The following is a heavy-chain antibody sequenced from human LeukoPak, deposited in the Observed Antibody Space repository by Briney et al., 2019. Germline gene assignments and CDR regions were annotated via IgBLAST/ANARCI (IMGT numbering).Heavy chain of an antibody. Sequence: ASVKVSCKASGGTFSSYAISWVRQAPGQGLEWMGRIIPILGIANYAQKLQGRVTMTTDTSTSTAYMELRSLRSDDTAVYYCARDRSLSYGSVDYWGQGTLVTVSS. D-gene: IGHD3-10*01. CDR3: ARDRSLSYGSVDY. J-gene: IGHJ4*02. V-gene: IGHV1-69*04. CDR1: GGTFSSYA. CDR2: IIPILGIA.